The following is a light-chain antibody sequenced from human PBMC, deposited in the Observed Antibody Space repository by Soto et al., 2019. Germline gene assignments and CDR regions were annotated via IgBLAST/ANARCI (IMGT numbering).Light chain of an antibody. J-gene: IGLJ1*01. CDR3: TSFAPGRIYV. CDR1: SSDIGSYNY. CDR2: EVR. Sequence: QSVLTQPASVSGSPGQSITISCTGTSSDIGSYNYVAWYQQFPGKTPKLIIYEVRNRPSGVSFRFSGSKSGNTASLTISGLQAEDEGDYYCTSFAPGRIYVFGSGTKVTVL. V-gene: IGLV2-14*01.